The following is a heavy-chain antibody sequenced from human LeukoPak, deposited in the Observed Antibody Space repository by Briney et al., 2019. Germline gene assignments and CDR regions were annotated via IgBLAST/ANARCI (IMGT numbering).Heavy chain of an antibody. V-gene: IGHV3-23*01. CDR1: GFTFSTYA. D-gene: IGHD4-17*01. J-gene: IGHJ5*01. CDR2: ISGNGGNT. CDR3: AKDPNDYGRASWFSS. Sequence: GGSLRLSCAASGFTFSTYAMSWVRQAPGKGLEWVSSISGNGGNTYYADSVKGRFTISRDNSKNTLYLQMNSLRAEDTAVYYCAKDPNDYGRASWFSSRRRGTMLTVPS.